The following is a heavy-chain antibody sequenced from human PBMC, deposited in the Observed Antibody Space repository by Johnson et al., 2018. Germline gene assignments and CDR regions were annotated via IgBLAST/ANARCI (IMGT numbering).Heavy chain of an antibody. D-gene: IGHD2-2*01. CDR1: GLTFNRYA. J-gene: IGHJ6*02. CDR2: MSYDGDKR. CDR3: AKDGCSSISCYGLGFKYYGMDV. Sequence: QVQLVQSGGGVVQAGRSLRLSCAASGLTFNRYAMHWVRQAPGKGLEWVAVMSYDGDKRHYSDSVKGLFTISRDNSKNTLPMQMYSLRAGDTAGYYCAKDGCSSISCYGLGFKYYGMDVWGQGTTVTVSS. V-gene: IGHV3-30*18.